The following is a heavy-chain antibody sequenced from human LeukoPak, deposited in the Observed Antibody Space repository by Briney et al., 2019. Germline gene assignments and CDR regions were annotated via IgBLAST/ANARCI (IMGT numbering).Heavy chain of an antibody. CDR2: IYSGGST. D-gene: IGHD1-7*01. CDR3: ARDPGTGTGWFDP. V-gene: IGHV3-53*01. Sequence: PGGSLRLSCAASGFTVSGNYMSWVRQAPGEGLEWVSLIYSGGSTYYADSVKGRFTISRDNSKNTLYLQMNNLRAEDTAVYYCARDPGTGTGWFDPWGQGTLVSVSS. CDR1: GFTVSGNY. J-gene: IGHJ5*02.